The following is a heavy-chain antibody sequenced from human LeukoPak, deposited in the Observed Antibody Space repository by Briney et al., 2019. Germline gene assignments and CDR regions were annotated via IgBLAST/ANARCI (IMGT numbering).Heavy chain of an antibody. J-gene: IGHJ5*02. Sequence: SETLSLTCTVSGGSLSSYYWSWIRQPPGKGLELIAYFSSTGSTNYNPSLKSRVTISVDTSKNQFSLKLNSVTAADTAVYYCARANTAMSAWGQGTLATVSS. CDR2: FSSTGST. CDR3: ARANTAMSA. D-gene: IGHD5-18*01. V-gene: IGHV4-59*01. CDR1: GGSLSSYY.